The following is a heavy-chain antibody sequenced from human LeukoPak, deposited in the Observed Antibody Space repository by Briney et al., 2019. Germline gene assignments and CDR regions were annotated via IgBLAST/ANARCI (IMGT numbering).Heavy chain of an antibody. CDR1: GGSISSGDYY. Sequence: SQTLSLTCTVSGGSISSGDYYWSWIRQPPGKGLEWIGYIYYSGSTYYNPSLKSRVTISVDTSKNQFSLKLSSVTAADTAVYYCARAPLKVDYDFWSGYSVDAFDIWGQGTMVTVSS. CDR2: IYYSGST. D-gene: IGHD3-3*01. V-gene: IGHV4-30-4*08. J-gene: IGHJ3*02. CDR3: ARAPLKVDYDFWSGYSVDAFDI.